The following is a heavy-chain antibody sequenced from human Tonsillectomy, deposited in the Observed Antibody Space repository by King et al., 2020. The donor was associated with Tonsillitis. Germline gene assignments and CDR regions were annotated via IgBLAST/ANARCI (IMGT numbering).Heavy chain of an antibody. CDR2: ISSSSNYI. D-gene: IGHD3-22*01. CDR1: GFTFSTYS. V-gene: IGHV3-21*01. CDR3: ARGGSIFPDYYYSSGLKHFDY. Sequence: VQLVESGGGLVKPGGSLRLSCAASGFTFSTYSMNWVRQAPGKGLEWVSSISSSSNYIYYADSVKGRFTISRDNAKNSLYLQMNSLRAEDTAVYYCARGGSIFPDYYYSSGLKHFDYWGQGTLVTVSS. J-gene: IGHJ4*02.